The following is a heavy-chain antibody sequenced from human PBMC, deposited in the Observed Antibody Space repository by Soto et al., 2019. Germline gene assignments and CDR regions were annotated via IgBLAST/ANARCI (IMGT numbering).Heavy chain of an antibody. Sequence: GGSLRLSCAASGFTVSSCAMTWVRQAPGRGLEWVANIKQDGSEKNYVDSVKGRFTISRDHAKNSLYLEMNRLRDEDTAINYCARWYAAEFWGQGTTVTVSS. J-gene: IGHJ6*02. CDR3: ARWYAAEF. D-gene: IGHD6-13*01. V-gene: IGHV3-7*01. CDR1: GFTVSSCA. CDR2: IKQDGSEK.